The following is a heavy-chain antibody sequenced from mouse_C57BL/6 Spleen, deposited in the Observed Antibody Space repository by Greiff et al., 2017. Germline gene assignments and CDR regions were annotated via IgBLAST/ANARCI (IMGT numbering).Heavy chain of an antibody. CDR1: GFTFSSYA. V-gene: IGHV5-4*01. CDR2: ISDGGSYT. D-gene: IGHD1-1*01. CDR3: AREYYYGSSYGYFDV. J-gene: IGHJ1*03. Sequence: EVKLVESGGGLVKPGGSLKLSCAASGFTFSSYAMSWVRQTPEKRLEWVATISDGGSYTYYPDNVKGRFTISRDNAKNNLYLQMSHLKSEDTAMXYCAREYYYGSSYGYFDVWGTGTTVTVSS.